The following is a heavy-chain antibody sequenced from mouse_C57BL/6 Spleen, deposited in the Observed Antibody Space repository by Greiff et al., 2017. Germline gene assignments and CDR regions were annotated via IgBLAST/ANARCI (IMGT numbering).Heavy chain of an antibody. CDR2: ISYDGSN. CDR3: ARRALYWYFDV. J-gene: IGHJ1*03. D-gene: IGHD3-3*01. Sequence: ESGPGLVKPSQSLSLTCSVTGYSITSGYYWNWIRQFPGNKLEWMGYISYDGSNNYNPSLKNRISITRDTSKNQFFLKLNSVTTEDTATYYCARRALYWYFDVWGTGTTVTVSS. V-gene: IGHV3-6*01. CDR1: GYSITSGYY.